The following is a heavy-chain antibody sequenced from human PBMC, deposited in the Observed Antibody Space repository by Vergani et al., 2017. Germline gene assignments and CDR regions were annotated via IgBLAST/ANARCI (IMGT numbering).Heavy chain of an antibody. D-gene: IGHD5-12*01. V-gene: IGHV5-51*03. J-gene: IGHJ6*03. CDR3: ARCARVKYSGYAYYMDV. Sequence: EVQLVQSGAEVKKPGESLKISCKGSGYSFTSYWIGWVRQMPGKGLEWMGIIYPGDSDTRYSPSFQGQVTISADKSISTAYLQWSSLKASDTAMYYCARCARVKYSGYAYYMDVWGKGTTVTVSS. CDR2: IYPGDSDT. CDR1: GYSFTSYW.